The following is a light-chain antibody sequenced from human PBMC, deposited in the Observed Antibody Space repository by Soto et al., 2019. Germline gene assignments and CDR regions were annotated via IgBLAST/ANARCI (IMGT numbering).Light chain of an antibody. CDR3: SSYTSTNTLYV. CDR2: DVS. V-gene: IGLV2-14*03. CDR1: TSDVGNYNL. J-gene: IGLJ1*01. Sequence: QSALTQPASVSRSPGQSITISCTGTTSDVGNYNLVSRYQQHPGKAPKLMIFDVSRRPSGVSDRFSASKSGNTASLTISGLQAEDEADYYCSSYTSTNTLYVFGTGTKVTVL.